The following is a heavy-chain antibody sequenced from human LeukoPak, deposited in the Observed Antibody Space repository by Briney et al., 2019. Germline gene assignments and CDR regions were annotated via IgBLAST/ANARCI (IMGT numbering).Heavy chain of an antibody. D-gene: IGHD1-26*01. Sequence: SETLSLTCTVSGGSISSGGYSWSWIRQPPGKGLEWIGYIYHSGSTYYNPSLKSRVTISVDRSKNQFSLKLSSVTAADTAVYYCATANRYSGSYYAYWGQGTLVTVSS. CDR3: ATANRYSGSYYAY. V-gene: IGHV4-30-2*01. CDR2: IYHSGST. CDR1: GGSISSGGYS. J-gene: IGHJ4*02.